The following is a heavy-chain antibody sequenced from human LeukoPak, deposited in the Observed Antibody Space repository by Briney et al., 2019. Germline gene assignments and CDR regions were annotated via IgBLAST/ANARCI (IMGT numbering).Heavy chain of an antibody. CDR3: ARGLYYYGSGSYYKAPFQH. CDR1: GGSFSGYY. Sequence: SETLSLTCAVYGGSFSGYYWSWIRQPPGKGLEWIGEINHSGSTNYNPSLKSRVTISVDTSKNQFSLELSSVTAADTAVYYCARGLYYYGSGSYYKAPFQHWGQGTLVTVSS. V-gene: IGHV4-34*01. CDR2: INHSGST. J-gene: IGHJ1*01. D-gene: IGHD3-10*01.